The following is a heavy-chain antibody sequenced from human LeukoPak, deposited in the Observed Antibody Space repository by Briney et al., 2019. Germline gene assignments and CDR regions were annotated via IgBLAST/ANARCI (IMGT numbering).Heavy chain of an antibody. V-gene: IGHV7-4-1*02. CDR1: GYTFTPYS. Sequence: GASVKVSCKASGYTFTPYSINWLRQAPGQGLEWMGWINTNTGNPTYAQGFTGRFVFSLGTSVSTAYLQISSLKAEDTAVYYCARDAASINFDYWGQGTLVTVSS. J-gene: IGHJ4*02. CDR2: INTNTGNP. CDR3: ARDAASINFDY. D-gene: IGHD3-9*01.